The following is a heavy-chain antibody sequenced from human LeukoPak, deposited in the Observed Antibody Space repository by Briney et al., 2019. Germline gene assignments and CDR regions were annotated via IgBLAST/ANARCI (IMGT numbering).Heavy chain of an antibody. Sequence: GGSLRLSCAASGFTVSSNYMSWVRQAPGKGLEWVSVIYSGGSAYYADSVKGRFTISRDNPKNTLYLQMNSLRAEDTAVYYCARGIVGALDAFDIWGQGTMVTVSS. D-gene: IGHD1-26*01. CDR1: GFTVSSNY. J-gene: IGHJ3*02. CDR3: ARGIVGALDAFDI. CDR2: IYSGGSA. V-gene: IGHV3-66*01.